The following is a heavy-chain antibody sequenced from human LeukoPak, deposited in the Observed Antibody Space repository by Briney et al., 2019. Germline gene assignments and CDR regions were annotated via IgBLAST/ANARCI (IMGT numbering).Heavy chain of an antibody. Sequence: GGXLRLSCAASGFTFSSYSMNWVRQAPGKGLEWVSSISSSSSYIYYADSVKGRFTISRDNAKNSLYLQMNSLRAEDTALYYCAGGDSSGWYFDYWGQGILVTVSS. CDR2: ISSSSSYI. J-gene: IGHJ4*02. D-gene: IGHD6-19*01. CDR1: GFTFSSYS. CDR3: AGGDSSGWYFDY. V-gene: IGHV3-21*04.